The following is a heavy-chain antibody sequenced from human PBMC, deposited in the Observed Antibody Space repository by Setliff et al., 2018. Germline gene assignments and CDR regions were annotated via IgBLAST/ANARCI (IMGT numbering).Heavy chain of an antibody. V-gene: IGHV1-18*01. D-gene: IGHD3-3*01. CDR1: GYTFTSYG. CDR2: ISAYNGNT. J-gene: IGHJ4*02. CDR3: ARDRGYNFWCGYFVKDYFDY. Sequence: GASVKVSCKASGYTFTSYGISWVRQAPGQGLEWMGWISAYNGNTNYAQKLQGRVTMTTDTSTSTAYMELRSLRSDDTAVYYCARDRGYNFWCGYFVKDYFDYWGQGTLVTVSS.